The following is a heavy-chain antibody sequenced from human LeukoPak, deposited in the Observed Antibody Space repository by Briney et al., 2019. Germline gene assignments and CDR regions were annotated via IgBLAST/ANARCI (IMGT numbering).Heavy chain of an antibody. Sequence: GRSLRLSCAASGFSFSSYGMYWVRQAPGKGLEWVAVISYDGSNKYYADSVKGRFTISRDNSKNTLYLQMNSLRAEDTAVYYCAKGFAYYYDSSGYQIDYWGQGTLVTVSS. CDR1: GFSFSSYG. CDR2: ISYDGSNK. V-gene: IGHV3-30*18. J-gene: IGHJ4*02. CDR3: AKGFAYYYDSSGYQIDY. D-gene: IGHD3-22*01.